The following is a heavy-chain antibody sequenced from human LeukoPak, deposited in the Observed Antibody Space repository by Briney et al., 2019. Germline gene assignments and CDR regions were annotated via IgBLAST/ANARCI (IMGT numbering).Heavy chain of an antibody. D-gene: IGHD6-19*01. CDR1: GFTFSRYS. V-gene: IGHV3-21*04. CDR3: GKDYYGSGWPDAFDI. Sequence: GGSLRLSCAASGFTFSRYSMNGVRQAPGKGLEWVASISSSSSYIYYADSVKGRFTISRDNDKNSLYLQMNSLRAEDTPVYYCGKDYYGSGWPDAFDIWGQGTMVTVSS. J-gene: IGHJ3*02. CDR2: ISSSSSYI.